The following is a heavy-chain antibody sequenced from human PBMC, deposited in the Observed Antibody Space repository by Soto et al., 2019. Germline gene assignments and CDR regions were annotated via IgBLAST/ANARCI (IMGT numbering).Heavy chain of an antibody. Sequence: QVLLMQSGAEVKKPGSSVKVSCTSSGGPFSSYGISWVRQVPGQGLEWLGGIIPLFGTPSYARKFQDRLTISADESTTTAYMELSSLTSDDTAMYFCARDGTIRMANFDFWGQGTLVTVSS. J-gene: IGHJ4*02. CDR1: GGPFSSYG. D-gene: IGHD1-1*01. V-gene: IGHV1-69*01. CDR3: ARDGTIRMANFDF. CDR2: IIPLFGTP.